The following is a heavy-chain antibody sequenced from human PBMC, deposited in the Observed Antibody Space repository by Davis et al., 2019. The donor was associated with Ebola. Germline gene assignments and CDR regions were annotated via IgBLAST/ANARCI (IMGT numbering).Heavy chain of an antibody. CDR2: IIPILGIA. J-gene: IGHJ4*02. CDR1: GYTFTNYG. V-gene: IGHV1-69*04. Sequence: SVKVSCKASGYTFTNYGITWVRQAPGQGLEWMGRIIPILGIANYAQKFQGRVTITADTSTRTAYMELRSLRSDDTAVYYCARDSGRLTSPVGFFSVNWGQGTLVTVSS. CDR3: ARDSGRLTSPVGFFSVN. D-gene: IGHD5/OR15-5a*01.